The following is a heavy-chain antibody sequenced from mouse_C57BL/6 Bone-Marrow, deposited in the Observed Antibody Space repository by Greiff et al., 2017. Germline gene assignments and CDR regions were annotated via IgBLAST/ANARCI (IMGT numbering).Heavy chain of an antibody. CDR1: GYAFTNYL. CDR3: ARWLLYYFDY. D-gene: IGHD2-3*01. J-gene: IGHJ2*01. Sequence: QVQLQQSGAELVRPGTSVKVSCKASGYAFTNYLIEWVKQRPGQGLEWIGVINPGSGGTNYNEKFKGKATLTADKSSSTAYMQLSSLTSDDSAVYFCARWLLYYFDYWGQGTTLTVSS. V-gene: IGHV1-54*01. CDR2: INPGSGGT.